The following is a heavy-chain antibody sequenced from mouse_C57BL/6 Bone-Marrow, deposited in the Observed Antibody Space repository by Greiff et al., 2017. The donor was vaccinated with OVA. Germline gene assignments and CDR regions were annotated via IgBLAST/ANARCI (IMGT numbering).Heavy chain of an antibody. V-gene: IGHV1-81*01. CDR3: ARGGDWYFDV. CDR1: GYTFTSYG. J-gene: IGHJ1*03. CDR2: IYPRSGNT. Sequence: VQLQESGAELARPGASVKLSCKASGYTFTSYGISWVKQRTGQGLEWIGEIYPRSGNTYYNEKFKGKATLTADKSSSTAYMELRSLTSEDSAVYFCARGGDWYFDVWGTGTTVTVSS.